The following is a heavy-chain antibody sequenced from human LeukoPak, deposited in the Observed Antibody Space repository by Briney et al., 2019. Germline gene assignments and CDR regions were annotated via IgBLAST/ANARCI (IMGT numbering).Heavy chain of an antibody. CDR3: AREVMVRGADDAFDI. V-gene: IGHV4-39*07. Sequence: SETLSLTCTVSGGSISSSSYYWGWIRQPPGKGLEWIGSIYYSGSTYYNPSLKSRVTISVDTSKNQFSLKLSSVTAADTAVYYCAREVMVRGADDAFDIWGQGTMVTVSS. J-gene: IGHJ3*02. CDR2: IYYSGST. CDR1: GGSISSSSYY. D-gene: IGHD3-10*01.